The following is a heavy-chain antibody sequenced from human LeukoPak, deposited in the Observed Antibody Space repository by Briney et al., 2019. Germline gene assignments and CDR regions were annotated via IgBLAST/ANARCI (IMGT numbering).Heavy chain of an antibody. Sequence: PSETLSLTCAVYGGSFSGYYWTWIRQTPEKGLEWIGEMNPSGSTSYNPSLKSRVTISVDTSKNQFSLKLSSVTAADMAVYYCARGRQDVTMIVVVTTAVSYYLDVWGKGTTVTVS. CDR3: ARGRQDVTMIVVVTTAVSYYLDV. V-gene: IGHV4-34*01. D-gene: IGHD3-22*01. CDR1: GGSFSGYY. J-gene: IGHJ6*03. CDR2: MNPSGST.